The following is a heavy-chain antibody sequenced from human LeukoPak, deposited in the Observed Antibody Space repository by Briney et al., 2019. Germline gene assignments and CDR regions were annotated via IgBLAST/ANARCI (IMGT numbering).Heavy chain of an antibody. D-gene: IGHD5-12*01. J-gene: IGHJ4*02. CDR3: ARDSGYDAGLNFDY. V-gene: IGHV4-59*01. CDR1: GGSISSYY. Sequence: SETLSLTCTVSGGSISSYYWSWIRQPPGKGLEWIGYIYYSGSTNYNPSLKSRVTISVDTSKNQYSLKLSSVTAADTAVYYCARDSGYDAGLNFDYWGQGTLVTVSS. CDR2: IYYSGST.